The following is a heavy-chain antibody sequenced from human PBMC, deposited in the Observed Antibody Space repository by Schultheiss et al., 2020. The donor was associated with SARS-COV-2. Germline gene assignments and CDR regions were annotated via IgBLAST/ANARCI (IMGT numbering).Heavy chain of an antibody. Sequence: GGSLRLSCAASGFTFSSYAMHWVRQAPGKGLEWVSVIYSGGSTYYADSVKGRFTISRDNSKDTLYLQMNSLRAEDTAVYYCARQWLVLDAFDIWGQGTMVTVSS. CDR3: ARQWLVLDAFDI. J-gene: IGHJ3*02. D-gene: IGHD6-19*01. V-gene: IGHV3-NL1*01. CDR2: IYSGGST. CDR1: GFTFSSYA.